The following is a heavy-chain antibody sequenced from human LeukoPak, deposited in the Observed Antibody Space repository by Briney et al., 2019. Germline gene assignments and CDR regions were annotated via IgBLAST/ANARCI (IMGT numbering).Heavy chain of an antibody. V-gene: IGHV3-30*18. J-gene: IGHJ4*02. Sequence: GGSLRLSCAASGFTFSKYGMHWVRQAPGKGLGWVAFISYDGGNKYYADSVRGRFTISRDNSKNTLYLQMNSLRAEDTAMYYCAKDREYYYDSSEFDYWGQGTLVTVSS. CDR3: AKDREYYYDSSEFDY. CDR2: ISYDGGNK. CDR1: GFTFSKYG. D-gene: IGHD3-22*01.